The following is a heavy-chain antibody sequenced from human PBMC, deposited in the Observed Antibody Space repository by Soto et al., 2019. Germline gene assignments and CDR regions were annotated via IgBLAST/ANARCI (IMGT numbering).Heavy chain of an antibody. CDR1: GFTFSDHD. CDR3: ARDSPDSFDI. Sequence: PGGSLRLSCAASGFTFSDHDMDWVRQAPGKGLEWVGRIRNKANSYTTEYAASVKGRFTISRDDSKNSVYLQMNSLKTEDTAVYCCARDSPDSFDIWGQGTMVNVS. J-gene: IGHJ3*02. V-gene: IGHV3-72*01. CDR2: IRNKANSYTT.